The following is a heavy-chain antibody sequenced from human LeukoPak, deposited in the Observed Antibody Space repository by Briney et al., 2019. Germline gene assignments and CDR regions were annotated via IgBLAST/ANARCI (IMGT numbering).Heavy chain of an antibody. D-gene: IGHD3-16*01. CDR2: IYYSGST. J-gene: IGHJ4*02. CDR1: GGSISSYY. Sequence: SETLSLTCTVSGGSISSYYWSWIRQPPGKGLEWIGYIYYSGSTYYNPSLKSRVTISVDTSKNQFSLKLSSVTAADTAVYYCARHYASSFDYWGQGTLVTVSS. CDR3: ARHYASSFDY. V-gene: IGHV4-59*08.